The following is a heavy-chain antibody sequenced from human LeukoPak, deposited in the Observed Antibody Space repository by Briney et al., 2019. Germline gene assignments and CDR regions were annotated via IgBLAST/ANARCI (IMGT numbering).Heavy chain of an antibody. V-gene: IGHV6-1*01. J-gene: IGHJ4*02. Sequence: SQTLSLTCAISGDSVSSTSAAWNWIRLSPSRGLEWLGRTYYRSKRYSDYGASVKSRITINPDTSKNQFSLQLNSVTPEDTAVYYCARYTSTWYLDYWGQGTLVTVSS. CDR3: ARYTSTWYLDY. D-gene: IGHD6-13*01. CDR1: GDSVSSTSAA. CDR2: TYYRSKRYS.